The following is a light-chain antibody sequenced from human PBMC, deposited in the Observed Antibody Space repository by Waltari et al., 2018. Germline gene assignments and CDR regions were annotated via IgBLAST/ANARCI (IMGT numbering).Light chain of an antibody. V-gene: IGLV2-23*02. CDR1: TSDVGSYDL. Sequence: QSALTQPASVSGTPGQSITISCRGTTSDVGSYDLCSWYQQPPGEAPKLLICEVFKRPPDTSSRFSGAKSGSTASLTISGLQPEDEADYYCCSYAGRGTYVFGSGTKVTVL. CDR3: CSYAGRGTYV. CDR2: EVF. J-gene: IGLJ1*01.